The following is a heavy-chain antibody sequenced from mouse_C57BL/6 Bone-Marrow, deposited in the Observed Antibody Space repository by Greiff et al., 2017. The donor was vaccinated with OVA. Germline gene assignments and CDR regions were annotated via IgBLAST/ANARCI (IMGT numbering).Heavy chain of an antibody. J-gene: IGHJ2*01. CDR3: VRSDYYGSSSYFDY. Sequence: EVKLVESGGGLVQPKGSLKLSCAASGFSFNTYAMNWVRQAPGQGLEWVARIRSKSNNYATYYADSVKDRFTISRDDSESMLYLQMNNLKTEDTAMYYCVRSDYYGSSSYFDYWGQGTTLTVSS. CDR2: IRSKSNNYAT. D-gene: IGHD1-1*01. CDR1: GFSFNTYA. V-gene: IGHV10-1*01.